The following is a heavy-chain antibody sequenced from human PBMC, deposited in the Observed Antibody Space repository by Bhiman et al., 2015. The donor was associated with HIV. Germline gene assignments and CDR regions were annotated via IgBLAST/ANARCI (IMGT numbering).Heavy chain of an antibody. D-gene: IGHD7-27*01. Sequence: IYYADSVKGRFTISRDNAKNSLYLQMNSLRAEDTAVYYCAREEDWGSDFDYWGQGTLVTVSS. V-gene: IGHV3-21*01. J-gene: IGHJ4*02. CDR2: I. CDR3: AREEDWGSDFDY.